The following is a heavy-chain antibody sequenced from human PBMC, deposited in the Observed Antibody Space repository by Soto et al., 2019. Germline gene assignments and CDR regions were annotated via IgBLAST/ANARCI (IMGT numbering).Heavy chain of an antibody. J-gene: IGHJ3*02. D-gene: IGHD2-8*01. CDR3: ASGLGYCTNGVGYRRRVDAFDI. V-gene: IGHV1-69*13. CDR1: GGTFSSYA. Sequence: SSVKVSCKASGGTFSSYAISWVRQAPGQGLEWMGGIIPIFGTANYAQKFQGRVTITADESTSTAYMELSSLRSEDTAVYYCASGLGYCTNGVGYRRRVDAFDIWGQGTMVTVSS. CDR2: IIPIFGTA.